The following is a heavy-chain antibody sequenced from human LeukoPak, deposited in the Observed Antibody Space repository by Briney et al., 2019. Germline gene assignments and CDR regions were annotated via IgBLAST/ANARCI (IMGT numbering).Heavy chain of an antibody. V-gene: IGHV4-39*07. Sequence: SETLSLTCTVSGGSISSSSYYWGWIRQPPGKGLEWIGSIYYSGSTYYNPSLKSRVTISVDTSKNQFSLKLSSVTAADTAVYYCASWEMATIGGTFSYWGQGTLVTVSS. J-gene: IGHJ4*02. CDR3: ASWEMATIGGTFSY. D-gene: IGHD5-24*01. CDR1: GGSISSSSYY. CDR2: IYYSGST.